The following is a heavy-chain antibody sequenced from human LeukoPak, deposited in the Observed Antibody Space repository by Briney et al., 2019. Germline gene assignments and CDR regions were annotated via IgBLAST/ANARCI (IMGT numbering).Heavy chain of an antibody. CDR2: IYYSGST. CDR3: ARYSYTQPFDY. D-gene: IGHD5-18*01. J-gene: IGHJ4*02. CDR1: GGSISSSSFY. Sequence: PSETLSLTCTVSGGSISSSSFYWGWIRQPPGKGLEWIGSIYYSGSTYYNPSLKSRVTISVDTSKNQFSLKLSSVTAADTAVYYCARYSYTQPFDYWGQGTLVTVSS. V-gene: IGHV4-39*01.